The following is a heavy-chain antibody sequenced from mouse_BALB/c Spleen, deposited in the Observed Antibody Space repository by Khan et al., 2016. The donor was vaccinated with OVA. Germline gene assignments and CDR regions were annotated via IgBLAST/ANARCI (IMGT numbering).Heavy chain of an antibody. V-gene: IGHV3-1*02. J-gene: IGHJ2*01. CDR2: IHFSGRT. D-gene: IGHD2-4*01. CDR1: GFSFTSYNI. CDR3: AIYDYDGIDH. Sequence: EVQLQESGPDLVEPARSLSLTCTATGFSFTSYNIWHCLRPFPGNKLECLAIIHFSGRTNYTPSLKSRISITRDYSRNKLFLQLNYVKTEDSATYYCAIYDYDGIDHWGQGTTLTVSS.